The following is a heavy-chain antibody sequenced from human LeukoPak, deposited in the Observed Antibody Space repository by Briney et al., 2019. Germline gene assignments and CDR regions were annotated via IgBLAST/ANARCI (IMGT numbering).Heavy chain of an antibody. V-gene: IGHV3-74*01. CDR2: ITNDGSST. J-gene: IGHJ4*02. CDR1: GLTFSSHW. D-gene: IGHD4-17*01. CDR3: ARDFAGDRDY. Sequence: SGGSLRLSCAASGLTFSSHWMHWVRHAPGKGLVWVSRITNDGSSTTYADSVKGRFTISRDNAKNMLYLQVNSLRAEDTAVYYCARDFAGDRDYWGQGTLVTVSS.